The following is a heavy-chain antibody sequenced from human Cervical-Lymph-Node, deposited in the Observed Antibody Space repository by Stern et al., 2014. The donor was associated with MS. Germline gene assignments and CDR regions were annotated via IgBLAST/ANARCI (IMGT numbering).Heavy chain of an antibody. V-gene: IGHV1-69*01. J-gene: IGHJ6*02. Sequence: VQLVQSGTEVKKPGSSVKVSCKASGDTFSNSSITWVRQAPGQGLEWMGGITHIVDSSHYAQMFQGRVTITADESTITSYMELNSLRSEDTAVYYCARGGLYYYYSGMDVWGQGTTVIVSS. CDR1: GDTFSNSS. CDR2: ITHIVDSS. CDR3: ARGGLYYYYSGMDV.